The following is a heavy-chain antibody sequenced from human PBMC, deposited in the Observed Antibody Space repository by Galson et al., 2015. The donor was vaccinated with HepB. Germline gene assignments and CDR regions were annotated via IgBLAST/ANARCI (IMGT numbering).Heavy chain of an antibody. CDR3: ARERSRDDYTYYFDY. J-gene: IGHJ4*02. Sequence: SVKVSCKASGGTFSSYAINWVRQAPGQGLEWMGRIIPTLGITNYAQKFQGRVTITADKSTSTAYMGLSSLRSDDTAVYYCARERSRDDYTYYFDYWGQGTLVTVSS. CDR1: GGTFSSYA. D-gene: IGHD5-24*01. CDR2: IIPTLGIT. V-gene: IGHV1-69*04.